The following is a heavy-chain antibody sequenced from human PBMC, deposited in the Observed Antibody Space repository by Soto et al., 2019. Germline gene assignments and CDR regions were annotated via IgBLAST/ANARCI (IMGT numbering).Heavy chain of an antibody. Sequence: QVQLVQSGAEVKKPGSSVKVSSKASGGTFSSYAISWVRQAPGQGLEWMGGIIPIFGTANYAQKFQGRVMITPDKSTSTAYMELSSLRSEDTAVYYCASISFRSSGPNGYFDYWGQGTLVTVSS. V-gene: IGHV1-69*06. CDR3: ASISFRSSGPNGYFDY. J-gene: IGHJ4*02. CDR1: GGTFSSYA. CDR2: IIPIFGTA. D-gene: IGHD1-26*01.